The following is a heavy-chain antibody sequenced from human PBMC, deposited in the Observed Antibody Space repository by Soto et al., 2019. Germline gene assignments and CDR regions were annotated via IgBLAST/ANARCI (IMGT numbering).Heavy chain of an antibody. D-gene: IGHD2-2*01. CDR3: ARDSRYCSSTSCFPPSYYYYYMDV. V-gene: IGHV1-2*04. J-gene: IGHJ6*03. CDR1: GYTFTGYY. Sequence: QVQLVQSGAEVKKPGASVKVSCKASGYTFTGYYMHWVRQAPGQGLERMGWINPNSGGTNYAQKFQGWVTMTRDTSISTAYMELSRLRSDDTAVYYCARDSRYCSSTSCFPPSYYYYYMDVWGKGTTVTVSS. CDR2: INPNSGGT.